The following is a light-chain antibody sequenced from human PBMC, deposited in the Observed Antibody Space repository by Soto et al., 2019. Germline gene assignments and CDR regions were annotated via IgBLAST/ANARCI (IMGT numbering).Light chain of an antibody. Sequence: EIVMTQSPATLSVSPGERTSLSCRASQSVSSNLGWYHLKPGQAPRLLIYDASNRATDIPDRFSGSGSGTDFTLTISRLEPEDFAVYYCQQYGSSHWTFGQGTKVDIK. CDR2: DAS. CDR3: QQYGSSHWT. J-gene: IGKJ1*01. V-gene: IGKV3-20*01. CDR1: QSVSSN.